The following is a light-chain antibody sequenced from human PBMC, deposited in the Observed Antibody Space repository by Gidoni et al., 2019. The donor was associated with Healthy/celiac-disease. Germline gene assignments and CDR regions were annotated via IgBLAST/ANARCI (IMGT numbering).Light chain of an antibody. Sequence: SYELTQPPSVSVSPGQTASITCSGDKLGDKYACWYQQKTCQSPVLVIYQDSKRPSGIPERFSGSNSGNTATLTISGTQAMDEADYYCQAWDSSTVVFGGGTKLTVL. CDR3: QAWDSSTVV. V-gene: IGLV3-1*01. CDR1: KLGDKY. CDR2: QDS. J-gene: IGLJ2*01.